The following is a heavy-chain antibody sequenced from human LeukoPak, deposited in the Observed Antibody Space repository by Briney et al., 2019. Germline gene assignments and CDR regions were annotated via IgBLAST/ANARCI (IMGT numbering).Heavy chain of an antibody. CDR2: IYTSGST. V-gene: IGHV4-61*02. J-gene: IGHJ4*02. D-gene: IGHD3-10*01. CDR1: GGSISSGSYY. Sequence: SETLSLTCTVSGGSISSGSYYWSWIRQPAGKGLEWIGRIYTSGSTNYNPSLKSRVTISVDTSKNQFSLKLSSVTAADTAVYYCARGPRGEYYLDYWGQGTLVTVSS. CDR3: ARGPRGEYYLDY.